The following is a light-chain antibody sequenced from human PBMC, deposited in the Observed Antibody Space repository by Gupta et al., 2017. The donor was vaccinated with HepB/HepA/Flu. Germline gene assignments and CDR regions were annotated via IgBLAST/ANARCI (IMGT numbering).Light chain of an antibody. CDR1: QSVASN. CDR2: EAS. CDR3: QEDNPWPIT. V-gene: IGKV3-15*01. J-gene: IGKJ4*01. Sequence: ERVMTQSPATLSVSPGERVTLSCRASQSVASNLAWYQQKAGQVPRLLIYEASTRATGIPTRFSGSGSGTXFTLTIXSLQSEEFAVYYCQEDNPWPITFGXGTKVEIK.